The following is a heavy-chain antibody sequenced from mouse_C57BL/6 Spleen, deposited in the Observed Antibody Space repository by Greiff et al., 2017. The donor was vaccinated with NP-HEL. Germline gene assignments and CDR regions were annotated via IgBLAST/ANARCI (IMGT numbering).Heavy chain of an antibody. CDR1: GYTFTSYW. V-gene: IGHV1-55*01. CDR3: ASSHYYGSSYWYFDV. CDR2: IYPGSGST. J-gene: IGHJ1*03. Sequence: QVQLQQPGAELVKPGASVKMSCKASGYTFTSYWITWVKQRPGQGLEWIGDIYPGSGSTNYNEKFKSKATLTVDTSSSTAYMQLSSLTSEDSAVYYCASSHYYGSSYWYFDVWGTGTTVTASS. D-gene: IGHD1-1*01.